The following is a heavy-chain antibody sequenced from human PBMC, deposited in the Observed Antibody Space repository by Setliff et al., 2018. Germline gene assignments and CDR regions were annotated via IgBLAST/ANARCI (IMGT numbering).Heavy chain of an antibody. V-gene: IGHV1-2*02. D-gene: IGHD5-18*01. CDR3: ARGGYSYGYDHGFDI. CDR2: LNPNSGVT. Sequence: GASVKVSCKAFGYTFTGYYIHWVRQAPGRGLEWMGWLNPNSGVTNYAQKFQGRDTMTRDTSISTAYMELSRLRSDDTAVYYCARGGYSYGYDHGFDIWGQGTMVTVSS. J-gene: IGHJ3*02. CDR1: GYTFTGYY.